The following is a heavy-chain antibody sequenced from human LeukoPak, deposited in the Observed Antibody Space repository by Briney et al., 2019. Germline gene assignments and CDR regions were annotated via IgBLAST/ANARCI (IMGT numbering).Heavy chain of an antibody. J-gene: IGHJ3*02. Sequence: ASVKVSCKASGYTFTSYGISWVRQAPGQGLEWMGWISAYNGNTNYAQKLQSRVTMTTDTSTSTAYMELRSLRSDDTAVYYCARYVAAAGTVGAFDIWGQGTMVTVSS. CDR2: ISAYNGNT. CDR3: ARYVAAAGTVGAFDI. CDR1: GYTFTSYG. D-gene: IGHD6-13*01. V-gene: IGHV1-18*01.